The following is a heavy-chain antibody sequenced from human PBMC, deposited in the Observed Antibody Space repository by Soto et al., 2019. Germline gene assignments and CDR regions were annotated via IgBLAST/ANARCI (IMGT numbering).Heavy chain of an antibody. CDR3: AIFLREVDTAMIPGAY. Sequence: QVELVESGGGVVQPGGSLRLSCAASGFTFSNYGLHWVRQAPGKGLEWAAVISFDGSNKYYADSIKGRFTVSRDNSKNTLYLQMSSLRTEDTARYCCAIFLREVDTAMIPGAYWGQGTLVTVSS. J-gene: IGHJ4*02. CDR2: ISFDGSNK. D-gene: IGHD5-18*01. CDR1: GFTFSNYG. V-gene: IGHV3-30*03.